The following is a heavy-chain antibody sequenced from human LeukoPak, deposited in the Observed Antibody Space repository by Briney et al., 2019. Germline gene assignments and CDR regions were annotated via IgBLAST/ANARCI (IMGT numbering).Heavy chain of an antibody. CDR2: IYSGGST. Sequence: PGGFLRLSCAASGFTVSTAYMSWVRQAPGKGLEWVSVIYSGGSTYYADSVKGRFTISRDNSKYTLYLQMNSLRAEDTSIYFCAKDTTPPKAGFDPWGQGTLVTVSS. D-gene: IGHD1-14*01. V-gene: IGHV3-53*05. J-gene: IGHJ5*02. CDR3: AKDTTPPKAGFDP. CDR1: GFTVSTAY.